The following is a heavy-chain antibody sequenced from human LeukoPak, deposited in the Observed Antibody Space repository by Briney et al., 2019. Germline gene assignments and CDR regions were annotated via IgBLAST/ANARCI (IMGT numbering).Heavy chain of an antibody. CDR2: IYPSDSDT. D-gene: IGHD2-2*02. CDR1: GYSFTSYW. J-gene: IGHJ4*02. V-gene: IGHV5-51*01. Sequence: GESLKISCKGSGYSFTSYWTGWVRQMPGKGLEWMGIIYPSDSDTRYSPSFQGQVTISADKSISTAYLQWSSLKASDTAMYYCARQTIVVPAAIHFDYWGQGTLVTVSS. CDR3: ARQTIVVPAAIHFDY.